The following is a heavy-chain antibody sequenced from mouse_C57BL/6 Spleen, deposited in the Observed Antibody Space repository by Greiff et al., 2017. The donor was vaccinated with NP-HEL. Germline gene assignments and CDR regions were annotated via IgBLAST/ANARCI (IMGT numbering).Heavy chain of an antibody. V-gene: IGHV5-17*01. D-gene: IGHD2-5*01. J-gene: IGHJ4*01. CDR3: ARENSNYAGYAMDY. CDR1: GFTFSDYG. CDR2: ISSGSSTI. Sequence: DVMLVESGGGLVKPGGSLKLSCAASGFTFSDYGMHWVRQAPEKGLEWVAYISSGSSTIYYADTVKGRFTISRDNAKNTLFLQMTSLRSEDTAMYYCARENSNYAGYAMDYWGQGTSVTVSS.